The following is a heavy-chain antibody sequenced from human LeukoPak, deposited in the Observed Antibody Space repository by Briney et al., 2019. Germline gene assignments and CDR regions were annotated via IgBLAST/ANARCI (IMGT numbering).Heavy chain of an antibody. CDR1: GFTVSRNY. D-gene: IGHD5-24*01. Sequence: PGGSLRLSCAASGFTVSRNYMTWVRQAPGKGLEWVSVIYSSGTTYYADSVKGRFNISRDNSKNTLYLQMNSLRAEDTAVYYCARDSGRWLQYSPFDYWGQGTLVTVSS. CDR3: ARDSGRWLQYSPFDY. V-gene: IGHV3-53*01. CDR2: IYSSGTT. J-gene: IGHJ4*02.